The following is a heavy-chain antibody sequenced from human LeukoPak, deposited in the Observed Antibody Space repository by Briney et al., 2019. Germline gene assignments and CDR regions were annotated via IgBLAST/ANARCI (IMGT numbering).Heavy chain of an antibody. J-gene: IGHJ5*02. CDR2: IGTNNGNT. V-gene: IGHV1-18*01. Sequence: PEASVKVSCKASGYTFTSYGISWVRQAPGQRLEWMGWIGTNNGNTNYAQKLQGRVTMTTDTSTSTAYMELRSLRSDDTAVYYCAREIYCSSTSCYMGGDWFDPWGQGTLVTVSS. CDR1: GYTFTSYG. CDR3: AREIYCSSTSCYMGGDWFDP. D-gene: IGHD2-2*02.